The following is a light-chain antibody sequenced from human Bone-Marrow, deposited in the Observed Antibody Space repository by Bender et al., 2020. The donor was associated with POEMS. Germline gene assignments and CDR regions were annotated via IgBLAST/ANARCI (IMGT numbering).Light chain of an antibody. Sequence: QSVLTQPPSASGTPGQRVTISCSGSSSNIGTNPVNWYQQLPGTAPKLLIYINNQRPSGVPDRFSGSKSGTSASLALSGLQSEDEDDYYCAAWEDSLNGWVFGGGTKLTVL. CDR3: AAWEDSLNGWV. CDR1: SSNIGTNP. J-gene: IGLJ3*02. V-gene: IGLV1-44*01. CDR2: INN.